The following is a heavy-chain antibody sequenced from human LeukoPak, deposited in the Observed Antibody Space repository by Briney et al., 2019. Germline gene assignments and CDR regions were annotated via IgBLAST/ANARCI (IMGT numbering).Heavy chain of an antibody. CDR2: IYYSGST. V-gene: IGHV4-30-4*08. D-gene: IGHD1-14*01. CDR1: GGSISSGIYY. Sequence: SQTLSLTCSVSGGSISSGIYYWSWIRQHPGKGLEWIGYIYYSGSTYYNPSLKSRVTISVDTSKNQFSLKLSSVTAADTAVYYCARHSGMVRNHAANWFDPWGQGTLVTVAS. J-gene: IGHJ5*02. CDR3: ARHSGMVRNHAANWFDP.